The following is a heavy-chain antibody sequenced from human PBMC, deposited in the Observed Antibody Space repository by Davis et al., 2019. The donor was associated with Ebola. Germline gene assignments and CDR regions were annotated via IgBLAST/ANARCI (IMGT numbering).Heavy chain of an antibody. V-gene: IGHV1-18*01. CDR3: ARDWVGATSLKYYYGMDV. CDR1: GYTFTSYG. J-gene: IGHJ6*02. CDR2: ISTYNGNT. D-gene: IGHD1-26*01. Sequence: ASVKVSCKASGYTFTSYGISWVRQAPGQGLEWMGWISTYNGNTNYAQKVQGRITMTTDTSTSTAYMELSSLRSEDTAVYYCARDWVGATSLKYYYGMDVWGQGTTVTVSS.